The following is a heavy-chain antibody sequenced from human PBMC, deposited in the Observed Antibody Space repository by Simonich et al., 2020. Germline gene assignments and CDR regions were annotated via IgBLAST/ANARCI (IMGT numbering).Heavy chain of an antibody. CDR3: ARTNTMRELDTMVRGVDYFDY. CDR2: NIPNLGIE. Sequence: QVQLVQSGAEVKKPGSSVKVSCKASGGTFSSYAISWVRQDPGQGLEWVVGNIPNLGIENYEKKCQGRGTITADKSTSTAYMERSSLRSEDTAVYYCARTNTMRELDTMVRGVDYFDYWGQGTLVTVSS. D-gene: IGHD3-10*01. CDR1: GGTFSSYA. V-gene: IGHV1-69*09. J-gene: IGHJ4*02.